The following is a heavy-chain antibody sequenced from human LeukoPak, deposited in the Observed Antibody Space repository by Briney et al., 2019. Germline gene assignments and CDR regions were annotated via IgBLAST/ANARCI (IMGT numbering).Heavy chain of an antibody. CDR2: INTNTGNP. CDR1: GYTFTSYA. CDR3: ARDNLIAVAGYPPNFDY. D-gene: IGHD6-19*01. Sequence: ASVKVSCKASGYTFTSYAMNWVRQAPGQGLEWMGWINTNTGNPTYAQGFTGRFVFSLDTSVSTAYLQISSLKAEDTAVYYCARDNLIAVAGYPPNFDYWGQGTLVTVSS. V-gene: IGHV7-4-1*02. J-gene: IGHJ4*02.